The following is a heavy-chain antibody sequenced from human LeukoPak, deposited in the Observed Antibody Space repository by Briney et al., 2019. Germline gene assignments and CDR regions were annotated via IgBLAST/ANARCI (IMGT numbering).Heavy chain of an antibody. CDR3: ARVYDYVWGSYDY. Sequence: GGSLRLSCAASGFTFDDYGMTWVRQAPGKGLEWVSGINWNGGNTAYADSVSGRFTISRDSAKNSLYLEMNSLRVEDTALYYCARVYDYVWGSYDYWGQGTLVTVS. CDR2: INWNGGNT. CDR1: GFTFDDYG. V-gene: IGHV3-20*04. D-gene: IGHD3-16*01. J-gene: IGHJ4*02.